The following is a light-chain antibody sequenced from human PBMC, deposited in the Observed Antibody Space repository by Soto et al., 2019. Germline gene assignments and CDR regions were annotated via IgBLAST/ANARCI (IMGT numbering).Light chain of an antibody. CDR3: YSYAGNNVL. CDR1: SADVGGYDY. J-gene: IGLJ2*01. V-gene: IGLV2-8*01. CDR2: EVS. Sequence: QSALTQPASASGSPGQSVTISCAGTSADVGGYDYVSWYQQLPGKAPKLMIYEVSKRPSGVPDRFSGSKSGNTASLTVSGLQAEDEADYYCYSYAGNNVLFGGGTQLTVL.